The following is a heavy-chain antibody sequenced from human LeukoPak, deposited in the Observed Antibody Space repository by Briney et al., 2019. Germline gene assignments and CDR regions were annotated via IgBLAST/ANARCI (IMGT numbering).Heavy chain of an antibody. Sequence: PGGSLRLSCAASGFTFSSYSMNWVRQAPGKGLEWVSSISSSSSYIYYSDSMKGRFTISRDNAKKSLYLQMNSLRAEDTAVYYCARALYDSSGYYSHFDYWGQGTLVTVSS. CDR1: GFTFSSYS. CDR2: ISSSSSYI. D-gene: IGHD3-22*01. V-gene: IGHV3-21*01. J-gene: IGHJ4*02. CDR3: ARALYDSSGYYSHFDY.